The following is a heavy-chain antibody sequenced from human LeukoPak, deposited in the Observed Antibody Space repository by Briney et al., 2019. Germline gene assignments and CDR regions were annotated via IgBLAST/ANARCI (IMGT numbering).Heavy chain of an antibody. Sequence: ASVKVSCKASGQSLTGYFIHWVRQAPGQGLEWVGRIDPNTGDTIYAQNFQGRVTVTSATSISTAYMELSRLTSDDTAVYFCARLGLHGTGTYYFFDYWGQGTLVTVSS. CDR3: ARLGLHGTGTYYFFDY. D-gene: IGHD3-10*01. CDR1: GQSLTGYF. CDR2: IDPNTGDT. V-gene: IGHV1-2*06. J-gene: IGHJ4*02.